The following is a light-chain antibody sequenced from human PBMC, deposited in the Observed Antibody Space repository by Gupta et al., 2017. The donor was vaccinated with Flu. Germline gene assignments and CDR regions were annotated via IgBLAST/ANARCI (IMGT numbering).Light chain of an antibody. J-gene: IGLJ2*01. V-gene: IGLV2-14*03. Sequence: QSALTQPASVSGSPGQSITISCNGTTSDVGVYNSVSWYQQRPGTAQTLMLYDVIHRTSAISNRFAFSNSGNNDSPTLSVLQAEDEAEDDCCFYTNASTIVGVFGGGTKLTVL. CDR3: CFYTNASTIVGV. CDR1: TSDVGVYNS. CDR2: DVI.